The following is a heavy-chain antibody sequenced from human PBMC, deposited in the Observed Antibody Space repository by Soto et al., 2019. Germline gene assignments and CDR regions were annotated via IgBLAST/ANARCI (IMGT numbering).Heavy chain of an antibody. J-gene: IGHJ6*02. D-gene: IGHD6-19*01. V-gene: IGHV4-34*01. Sequence: PSETLSLTCAVYGGSFSGYYWSWIRQPPGKGLEWIGEINHSGSTNYNPSLKSRVTISVDTSKNQFSLKLSSVTAADTAVYYCARLVAVAGKPTQPSVYYYYGMDVWGQGTTVTVSS. CDR1: GGSFSGYY. CDR2: INHSGST. CDR3: ARLVAVAGKPTQPSVYYYYGMDV.